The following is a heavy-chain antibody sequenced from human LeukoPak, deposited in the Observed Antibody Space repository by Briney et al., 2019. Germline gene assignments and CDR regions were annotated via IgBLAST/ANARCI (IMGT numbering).Heavy chain of an antibody. Sequence: SETLSLTCTVSASSVSSGYFWGWIRQPPGEGLEWIGSIYHNGDTYYTPSLKSRVSISVDTSKNQFSLKLSSVTAADTAVYFCARGGGLRWLYYYMDVWGRGTTVTVSS. CDR3: ARGGGLRWLYYYMDV. D-gene: IGHD3-16*01. CDR1: ASSVSSGYF. V-gene: IGHV4-38-2*02. J-gene: IGHJ6*03. CDR2: IYHNGDT.